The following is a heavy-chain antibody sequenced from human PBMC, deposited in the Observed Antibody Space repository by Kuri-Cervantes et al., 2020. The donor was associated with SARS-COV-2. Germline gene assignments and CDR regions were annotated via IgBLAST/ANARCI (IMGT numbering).Heavy chain of an antibody. CDR2: IYTSGST. CDR3: ARVPEGGYSFQH. V-gene: IGHV4-38-2*01. J-gene: IGHJ1*01. D-gene: IGHD6-13*01. Sequence: ESLKISCAVSGYSISSGYYWGWIRQPPGKGLEWIGYIYTSGSTNYNPSLKSRVTISVDTSKNQFSLKLSSVTAADTAVYYCARVPEGGYSFQHWGQGTLVTVSS. CDR1: GYSISSGYY.